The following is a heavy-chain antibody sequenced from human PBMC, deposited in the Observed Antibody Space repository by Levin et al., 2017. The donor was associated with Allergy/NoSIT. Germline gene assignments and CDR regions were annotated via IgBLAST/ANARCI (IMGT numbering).Heavy chain of an antibody. J-gene: IGHJ4*02. CDR2: ISASGGCT. CDR3: ARDRDVDTSVGPSIGGN. CDR1: GFTFSAYA. V-gene: IGHV3-23*01. D-gene: IGHD5-18*01. Sequence: GESLKISCAASGFTFSAYAVSWVRQTPGKGLEWVSAISASGGCTYYADSVRGRFTISRDNTQESVHLQMNSLRAEDTALYLCARDRDVDTSVGPSIGGNWGQGTLVTVSS.